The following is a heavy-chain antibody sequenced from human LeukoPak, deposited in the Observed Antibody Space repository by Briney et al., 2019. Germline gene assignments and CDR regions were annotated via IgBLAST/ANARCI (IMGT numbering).Heavy chain of an antibody. Sequence: SQTLSLTCAISGDSVSSNSAAWNWIRQSPSRGLEWLGRTYYRSKWYSEYAVSVKSRITINPDTSRNKFSLQLKSVTPEDTAIYYCARTTGYFDLWGRGTLVTVSS. D-gene: IGHD1-1*01. CDR1: GDSVSSNSAA. CDR3: ARTTGYFDL. CDR2: TYYRSKWYS. V-gene: IGHV6-1*01. J-gene: IGHJ2*01.